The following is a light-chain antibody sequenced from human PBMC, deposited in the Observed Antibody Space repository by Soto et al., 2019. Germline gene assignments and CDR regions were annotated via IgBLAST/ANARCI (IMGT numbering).Light chain of an antibody. Sequence: EIVLTQSPATLSLSPGERATLSCRASQSVSSYLAWYQQKPGQAPRILIYDASNRATGIPARFSGSGSGIDFTLTISSLEPEDFAVYYCQQRSNWPPLTFGGGTKVEIK. CDR2: DAS. CDR3: QQRSNWPPLT. J-gene: IGKJ4*01. V-gene: IGKV3-11*01. CDR1: QSVSSY.